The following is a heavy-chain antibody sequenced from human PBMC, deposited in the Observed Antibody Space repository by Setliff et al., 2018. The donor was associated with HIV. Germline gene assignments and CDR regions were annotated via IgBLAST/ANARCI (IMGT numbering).Heavy chain of an antibody. CDR2: TYYSGDT. J-gene: IGHJ3*02. V-gene: IGHV4-59*01. Sequence: SETLSLTCSVSGGPIIGYYWSWIRQPPGKRLEWIGYTYYSGDTNYNPSLKSRVTILVDTSKKQFSLRLSPVTAADAAVYYCAREDYYDQKGAFDIWGQGTMVTVSS. CDR3: AREDYYDQKGAFDI. D-gene: IGHD3-22*01. CDR1: GGPIIGYY.